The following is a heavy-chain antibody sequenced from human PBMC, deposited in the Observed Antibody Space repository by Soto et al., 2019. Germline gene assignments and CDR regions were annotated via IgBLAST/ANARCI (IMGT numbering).Heavy chain of an antibody. CDR3: ARGPRIVARASFDP. Sequence: QVQLQQWGAGLLKPSETLSLTCAVYGGSFSGYYWSWIRQPPGKGLEWIGEINHSGSTNYNPSLKSRVTISVDTSKNQFSLKLSSVTAADTAVYYCARGPRIVARASFDPWVQGTLVTVSS. J-gene: IGHJ5*02. CDR2: INHSGST. D-gene: IGHD5-12*01. V-gene: IGHV4-34*01. CDR1: GGSFSGYY.